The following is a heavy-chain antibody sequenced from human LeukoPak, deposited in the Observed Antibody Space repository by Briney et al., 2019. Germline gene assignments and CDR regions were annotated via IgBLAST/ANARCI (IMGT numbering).Heavy chain of an antibody. CDR1: GGSISSSSYY. V-gene: IGHV4-39*07. J-gene: IGHJ5*02. CDR2: IYYSGST. D-gene: IGHD6-13*01. CDR3: ARYWGSSCRFDP. Sequence: TSETLSLTCTVSGGSISSSSYYWGWIRQPPGKGLEWIGSIYYSGSTYYNPSLKSRVTISVDTSKNQFSLKLSSVTAADTAVYYCARYWGSSCRFDPWGQGTLVTVSS.